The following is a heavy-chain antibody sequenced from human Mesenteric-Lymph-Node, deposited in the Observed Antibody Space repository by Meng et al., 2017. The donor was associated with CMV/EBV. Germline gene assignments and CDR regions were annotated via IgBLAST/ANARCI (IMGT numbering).Heavy chain of an antibody. CDR3: ARSRTTVTTAYYYYGMDV. CDR2: INPNSGGT. J-gene: IGHJ6*02. CDR1: GYTFTSYD. Sequence: ASVKVSCKASGYTFTSYDINWVRQAPGQGLEWMGWINPNSGGTNYAQKFQGRVTMTRDTSISTAYMELSRLRSDDTAVYYCARSRTTVTTAYYYYGMDVWGQGTTVTVSS. D-gene: IGHD4-17*01. V-gene: IGHV1-2*02.